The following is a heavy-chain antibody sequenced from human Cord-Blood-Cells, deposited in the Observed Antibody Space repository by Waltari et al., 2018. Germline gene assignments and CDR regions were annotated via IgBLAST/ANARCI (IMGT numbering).Heavy chain of an antibody. CDR1: GFTFSRYW. D-gene: IGHD2-15*01. Sequence: EVQLVESGGGLVQPGGSLRLSCAASGFTFSRYWMSWVRQAPGKGLEWGANIKQDGSEKYYVESVKGRLTISRDNAKNALYLQMNSLRAEDTAVYYCARTVVTDDWGQGTLVTVSS. V-gene: IGHV3-7*01. CDR3: ARTVVTDD. J-gene: IGHJ4*02. CDR2: IKQDGSEK.